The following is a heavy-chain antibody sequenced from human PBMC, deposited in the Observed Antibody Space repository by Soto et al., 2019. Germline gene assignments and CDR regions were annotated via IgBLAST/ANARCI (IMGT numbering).Heavy chain of an antibody. V-gene: IGHV6-1*01. CDR3: ARVHCSAGTCLDGLDF. CDR2: IYYRSKWFH. Sequence: PSQTLSLTCVISGDSVPSNGACWNWILQSPSRGLQWPGRIYYRSKWFHDYAASVESRMAINPDTSRNQFSLQLNYVTPEDTAVYYCARVHCSAGTCLDGLDFWGQGTTVTVSS. D-gene: IGHD2-15*01. CDR1: GDSVPSNGAC. J-gene: IGHJ6*02.